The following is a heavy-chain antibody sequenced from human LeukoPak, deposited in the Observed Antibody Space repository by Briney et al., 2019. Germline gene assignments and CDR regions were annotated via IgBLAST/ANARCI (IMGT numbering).Heavy chain of an antibody. CDR3: ARGYGSGSFLNYYYMDV. Sequence: PSETLSLTCTVSGGSISSYYWSWIRQPPGKGLEWIGYIYYSGSTNYNPSLKSRVTISVDTSKNQFSLKLSSVTAADTAVYYCARGYGSGSFLNYYYMDVWGKGTTVTISS. CDR1: GGSISSYY. CDR2: IYYSGST. V-gene: IGHV4-59*01. J-gene: IGHJ6*03. D-gene: IGHD3-10*01.